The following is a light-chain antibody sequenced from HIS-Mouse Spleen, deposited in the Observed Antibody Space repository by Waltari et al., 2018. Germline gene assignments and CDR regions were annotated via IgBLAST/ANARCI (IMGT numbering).Light chain of an antibody. CDR2: DAS. Sequence: AIQFTQSPSSLSASAVGRVTITCRESQGISSALTWYQQKPGKAPKPLIYDASSLESGVPSRFSGSGAGTAFTLTISSLQPEDFATYYGQQFNSDPVTFGQGTRVEIK. CDR1: QGISSA. CDR3: QQFNSDPVT. J-gene: IGKJ5*01. V-gene: IGKV1-13*02.